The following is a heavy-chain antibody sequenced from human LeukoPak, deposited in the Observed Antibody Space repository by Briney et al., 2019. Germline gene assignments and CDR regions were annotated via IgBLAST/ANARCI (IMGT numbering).Heavy chain of an antibody. Sequence: GGSLRLSCAASGFTFSAFWMHWVRQAPGKGLVWVSRINSDGSSTSYADSVKGRFTISRDNAKNTLYLQMNSLRAEDTAVYYCAREDLYYYYYYGMDVWGQGTTVTVSS. CDR2: INSDGSST. V-gene: IGHV3-74*01. CDR1: GFTFSAFW. J-gene: IGHJ6*02. CDR3: AREDLYYYYYYGMDV.